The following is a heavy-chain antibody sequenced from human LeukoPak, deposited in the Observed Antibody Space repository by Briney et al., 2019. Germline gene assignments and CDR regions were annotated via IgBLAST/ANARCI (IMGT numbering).Heavy chain of an antibody. J-gene: IGHJ4*02. D-gene: IGHD3-22*01. CDR3: ARQMDYDDNSDYNIDH. CDR1: GGSISNTSYY. Sequence: SETLSLTCTVSGGSISNTSYYWGWIRQPPGKGLEWIGSIYYSGSTYYNPSLKSRVTISVDTSKNQFSLKLSSVTAADTAVYYCARQMDYDDNSDYNIDHWGQGTLVTVSS. V-gene: IGHV4-39*01. CDR2: IYYSGST.